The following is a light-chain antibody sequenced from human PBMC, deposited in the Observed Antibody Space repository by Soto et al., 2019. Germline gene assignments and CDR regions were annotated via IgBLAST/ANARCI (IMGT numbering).Light chain of an antibody. CDR3: SSYTNINTRACV. J-gene: IGLJ1*01. V-gene: IGLV2-14*01. Sequence: QSALTQPASVSESPGQSITISCIGTSSDVGAYDHVSWYQQHPGKAPKVIIYEVTDRPSGVSNRFSGSKSGNTASLTISGLQAEDEAEYYCSSYTNINTRACVFGTGTKLTVL. CDR2: EVT. CDR1: SSDVGAYDH.